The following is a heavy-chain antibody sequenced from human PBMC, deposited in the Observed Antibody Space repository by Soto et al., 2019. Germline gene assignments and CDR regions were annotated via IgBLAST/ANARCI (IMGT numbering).Heavy chain of an antibody. J-gene: IGHJ4*02. D-gene: IGHD3-10*01. V-gene: IGHV3-48*01. CDR3: ARGDYPAALDY. CDR2: ISSSSSTI. CDR1: GFTFSSYS. Sequence: GGSLRLSCAASGFTFSSYSMNWVRQAPGKGLEWVSYISSSSSTINYADSVKGRFTISRDNAKNSLYLQMNSLRAEDTAVYYCARGDYPAALDYWGQGTLVTVSS.